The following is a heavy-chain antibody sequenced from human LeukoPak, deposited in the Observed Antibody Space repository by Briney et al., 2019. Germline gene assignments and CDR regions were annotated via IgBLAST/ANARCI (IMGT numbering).Heavy chain of an antibody. J-gene: IGHJ4*02. CDR1: GFTFSSYA. CDR3: AKDKGQRSGWYSYYFDY. Sequence: SLRLSCAASGFTFSSYAMHWVRQAPGKGLEWVAVISYDGSNKYYADSVKGRFTISRDNAKNSLYLQMNSLRAEDTALYYCAKDKGQRSGWYSYYFDYWGQGTLVTVSS. D-gene: IGHD6-19*01. V-gene: IGHV3-30-3*01. CDR2: ISYDGSNK.